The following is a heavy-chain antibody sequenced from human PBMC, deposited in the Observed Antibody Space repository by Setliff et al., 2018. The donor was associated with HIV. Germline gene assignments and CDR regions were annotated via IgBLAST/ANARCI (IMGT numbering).Heavy chain of an antibody. D-gene: IGHD2-2*01. CDR3: ARASDPSHRMPPTNYYYYMDV. V-gene: IGHV5-51*01. CDR1: GYSFTSYW. CDR2: IYPGDSDT. Sequence: PGESLKISCKGSGYSFTSYWIGWVRQMPGKGLELMGIIYPGDSDTRYSPSFQGQVTISADKSISTAYLQWNSLKASDTAIYYCARASDPSHRMPPTNYYYYMDVWGKGTTVTVSS. J-gene: IGHJ6*03.